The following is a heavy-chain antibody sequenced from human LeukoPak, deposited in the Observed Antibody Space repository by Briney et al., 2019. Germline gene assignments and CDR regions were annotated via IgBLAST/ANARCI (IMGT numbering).Heavy chain of an antibody. CDR3: ARVRFLEWSDY. CDR2: INQEGSEK. V-gene: IGHV3-7*01. J-gene: IGHJ4*02. CDR1: GFSLRSFW. D-gene: IGHD3-3*01. Sequence: GGSLRLSCELSGFSLRSFWMTWVRQAPGKGPEWVANINQEGSEKYYGDSVKGRFTISRDNAKNTLYLEMNSLRAEDTAEYYCARVRFLEWSDYGGEGTLVTVSS.